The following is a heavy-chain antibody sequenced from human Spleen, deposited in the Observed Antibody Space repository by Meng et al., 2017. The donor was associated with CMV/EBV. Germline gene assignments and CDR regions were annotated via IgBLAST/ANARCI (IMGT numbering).Heavy chain of an antibody. CDR3: AKGGGATAYYYGMDV. D-gene: IGHD1-26*01. J-gene: IGHJ6*02. Sequence: GESLKISCAASGFTFSSYAMSWVRQAPGKGLEWVSHNSGSGGITHSADSVKGRFTISRDNSKNILYLQVNSLRVEDTAVYYCAKGGGATAYYYGMDVWGQGTTVTVSS. CDR2: NSGSGGIT. CDR1: GFTFSSYA. V-gene: IGHV3-23*01.